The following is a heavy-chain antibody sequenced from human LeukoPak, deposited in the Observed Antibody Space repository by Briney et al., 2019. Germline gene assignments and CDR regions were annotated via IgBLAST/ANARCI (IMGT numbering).Heavy chain of an antibody. CDR1: SGSFGGYY. D-gene: IGHD3/OR15-3a*01. V-gene: IGHV4-34*01. Sequence: SETLSLTCAVYSGSFGGYYWSWIRQPPGKGLEWIGEINHSGSTSYNPSLKSRVSISVDASKNQFSLKLTSVTAADTAVYYCARRDYDAFDIWGQGTMVTVSS. CDR3: ARRDYDAFDI. J-gene: IGHJ3*02. CDR2: INHSGST.